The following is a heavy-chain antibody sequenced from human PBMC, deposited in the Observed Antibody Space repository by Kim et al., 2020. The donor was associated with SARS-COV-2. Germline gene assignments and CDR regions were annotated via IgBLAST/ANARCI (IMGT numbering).Heavy chain of an antibody. CDR2: ISSSSSYI. CDR1: GFTFSSYS. CDR3: ARALGDYVPSYYGMDV. V-gene: IGHV3-21*01. Sequence: GVSLRLSCAASGFTFSSYSMNWVRQAPGKGLEWVSSISSSSSYIYYADSVKGRFTISRDNAKNSLYLQMNSLRAEDTAVYYCARALGDYVPSYYGMDVWGQGTTVTVSS. J-gene: IGHJ6*02. D-gene: IGHD4-17*01.